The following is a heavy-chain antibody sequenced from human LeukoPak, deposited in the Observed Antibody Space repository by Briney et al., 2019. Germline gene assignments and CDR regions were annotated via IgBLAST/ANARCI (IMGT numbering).Heavy chain of an antibody. CDR2: ISYDGSNK. J-gene: IGHJ3*02. Sequence: QPGGSLRLSCAASGFTFSSYCMHWVRQAPGKGLEWVSVISYDGSNKYYADSVKGRFTISRDNSKNTLYLQMNSLRAEDTAVYYCAKLYRGRSNDAFDIWGQGTMVTVSS. CDR3: AKLYRGRSNDAFDI. CDR1: GFTFSSYC. V-gene: IGHV3-30*18. D-gene: IGHD1-14*01.